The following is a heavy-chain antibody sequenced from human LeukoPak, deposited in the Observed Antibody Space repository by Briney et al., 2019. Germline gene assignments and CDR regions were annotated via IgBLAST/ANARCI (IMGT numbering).Heavy chain of an antibody. D-gene: IGHD5-18*01. CDR2: IRSKANSYAT. J-gene: IGHJ6*03. V-gene: IGHV3-73*01. Sequence: PGGSLRLSCAASGFTFRGSAMHWVRQASGKGLEWVGCIRSKANSYATAYAASVKGRFTISRDDSKNTAYLQMNSLKTEDTAVYYCTRPSDTAMVASYYYYYMDVWGKGTTVTVSS. CDR3: TRPSDTAMVASYYYYYMDV. CDR1: GFTFRGSA.